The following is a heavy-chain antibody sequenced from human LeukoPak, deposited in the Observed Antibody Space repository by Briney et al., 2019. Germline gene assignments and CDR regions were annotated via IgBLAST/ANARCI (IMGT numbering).Heavy chain of an antibody. Sequence: PSETLSLTCTVSGGSISSYYWSWIRQPPGKGLDWIGHIYYSGSTNYNPSLKSRVTISVDTSKNQFSLKLSSVTAADTAVYYCARERWLDYWGQGTLVTASS. J-gene: IGHJ4*02. V-gene: IGHV4-59*12. CDR1: GGSISSYY. D-gene: IGHD5-24*01. CDR3: ARERWLDY. CDR2: IYYSGST.